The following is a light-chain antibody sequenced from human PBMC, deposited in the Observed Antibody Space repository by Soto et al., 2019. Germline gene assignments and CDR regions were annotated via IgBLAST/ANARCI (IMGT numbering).Light chain of an antibody. J-gene: IGKJ4*01. V-gene: IGKV1-5*03. CDR3: QQYNRYPLT. CDR2: KAS. Sequence: DIQMTQSPSTLSASVGDRVIITCRASQSINTWLAWFQQKPGKAPKVLIYKASTLESGVPSRFSVSGSGTEFTLTISSLQPDDFATYYCQQYNRYPLTFGGGTKVEIK. CDR1: QSINTW.